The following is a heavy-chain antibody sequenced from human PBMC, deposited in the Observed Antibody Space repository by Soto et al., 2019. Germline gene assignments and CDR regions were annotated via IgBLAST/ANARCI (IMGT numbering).Heavy chain of an antibody. CDR2: IIPILGIT. D-gene: IGHD4-17*01. Sequence: QVLLVQSGAEVRKPGSSVKVSCKASGGTFSTYTLTWVGQAPGQGLEWMGRIIPILGITNYAQKFQGRVTITADKSTSTAYMDLSSLRSEDTAVYYCARGSNGDFYDNWGQGTLVTVSS. CDR3: ARGSNGDFYDN. V-gene: IGHV1-69*02. J-gene: IGHJ4*02. CDR1: GGTFSTYT.